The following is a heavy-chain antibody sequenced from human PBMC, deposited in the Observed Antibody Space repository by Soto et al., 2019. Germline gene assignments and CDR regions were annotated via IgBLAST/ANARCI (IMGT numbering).Heavy chain of an antibody. CDR3: AKSRVFIGAIVTLLDS. CDR2: ISNNGDTA. D-gene: IGHD3-16*02. Sequence: EGQLLESGGGLVQPGGSLTLSCATSGFTFSSYAMVWVRQAAEKGLEWVASISNNGDTAYYADSVKGRFTISRGNSENTLYLQMNGLRADDTALYFCAKSRVFIGAIVTLLDSWGQGTQVTVSS. J-gene: IGHJ4*02. CDR1: GFTFSSYA. V-gene: IGHV3-23*01.